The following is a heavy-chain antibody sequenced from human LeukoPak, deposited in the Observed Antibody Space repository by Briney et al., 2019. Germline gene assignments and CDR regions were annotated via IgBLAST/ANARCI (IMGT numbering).Heavy chain of an antibody. CDR3: ATGLPTVLRFLEWLLSYDY. D-gene: IGHD3-3*01. CDR2: FDPEDGET. V-gene: IGHV1-24*01. CDR1: GYTLTELS. J-gene: IGHJ4*02. Sequence: ASVKVSCKVSGYTLTELSMHWVRQAPGKGLEWMGGFDPEDGETIYAQKFQGRVTMTEDTSTDTAYMELSSLRSEDTAVYYCATGLPTVLRFLEWLLSYDYWGQGTLVTVSS.